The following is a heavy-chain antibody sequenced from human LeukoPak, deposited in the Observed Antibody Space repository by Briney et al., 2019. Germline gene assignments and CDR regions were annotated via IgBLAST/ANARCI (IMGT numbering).Heavy chain of an antibody. CDR2: IYYSGST. CDR3: ARGSGYSYVDFDY. V-gene: IGHV4-31*03. Sequence: SETLSLTCTVSGGSISSGGYYWSWIRQHPGKGLEWIGYIYYSGSTYYNPSLKGRVTISVDTSKNQFSLKLSSVTAADTAVYYCARGSGYSYVDFDYWGQGTLVTVSS. CDR1: GGSISSGGYY. J-gene: IGHJ4*02. D-gene: IGHD5-18*01.